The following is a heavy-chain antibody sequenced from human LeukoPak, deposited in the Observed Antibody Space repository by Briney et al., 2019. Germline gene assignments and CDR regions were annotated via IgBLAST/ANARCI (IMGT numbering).Heavy chain of an antibody. CDR2: ISWNSGSI. CDR1: GFTFDDYA. J-gene: IGHJ3*02. D-gene: IGHD6-19*01. Sequence: PGGSLRLSCAASGFTFDDYAMHWVRQAPGKGLEWVSGISWNSGSIGYADSVKARFTISRDNAKNSLYLQMNSLRAEDTALYYCAKDMGSSGWNAFDIWGQGTMVTVSS. V-gene: IGHV3-9*01. CDR3: AKDMGSSGWNAFDI.